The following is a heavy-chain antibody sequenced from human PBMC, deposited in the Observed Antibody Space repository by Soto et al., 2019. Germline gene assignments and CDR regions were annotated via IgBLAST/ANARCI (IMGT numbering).Heavy chain of an antibody. CDR2: IYWDDDK. Sequence: QITLKESGPTLVKPTQTLTLTCTFSGFSLSTSEEGVGWIRQPPGKALEWLALIYWDDDKRYSPSLRSRLTITKDTSKNQVVLTMTNVDPVDTATYYCAHRFDWCYFNYWGQGTLVTVSS. D-gene: IGHD3-9*01. CDR1: GFSLSTSEEG. V-gene: IGHV2-5*02. CDR3: AHRFDWCYFNY. J-gene: IGHJ4*02.